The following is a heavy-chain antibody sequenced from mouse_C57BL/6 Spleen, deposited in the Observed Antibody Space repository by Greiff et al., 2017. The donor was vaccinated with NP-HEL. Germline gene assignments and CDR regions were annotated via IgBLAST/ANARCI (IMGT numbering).Heavy chain of an antibody. CDR3: ARVTTVVAHFDY. J-gene: IGHJ2*01. D-gene: IGHD1-1*01. V-gene: IGHV5-4*01. Sequence: EVQLVESGGGLVKPGGSLKLSCVASGFTFSSYAMSWVRQTPEKRLEWVATISDGGSYTYYPDNVKGRFTISRDNAKNNLYLQMSHLKSEDTAMYYCARVTTVVAHFDYWGQGTTLTVSS. CDR2: ISDGGSYT. CDR1: GFTFSSYA.